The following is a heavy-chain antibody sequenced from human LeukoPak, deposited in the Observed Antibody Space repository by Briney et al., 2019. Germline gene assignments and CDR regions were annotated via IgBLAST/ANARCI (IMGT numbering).Heavy chain of an antibody. V-gene: IGHV1-2*02. D-gene: IGHD5-18*01. CDR2: INPNSGGT. J-gene: IGHJ6*03. CDR3: ARVTIGYSYGYYYYYYYMDV. CDR1: GDTFTGYC. Sequence: ASVKVSCKASGDTFTGYCMHWVRQAPGQGLEWMGWINPNSGGTNYAQKFQGRVTMTRGTSISTAYMELSRLRSDDTAVYYCARVTIGYSYGYYYYYYYMDVWGKGTTVTISS.